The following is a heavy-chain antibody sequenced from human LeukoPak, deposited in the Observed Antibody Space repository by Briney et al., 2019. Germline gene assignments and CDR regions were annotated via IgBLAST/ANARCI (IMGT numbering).Heavy chain of an antibody. D-gene: IGHD3-3*01. CDR2: ISGSGGST. CDR1: GFTFSSYA. Sequence: PGGSLRLSCAASGFTFSSYAMSWVRQAPGKGLEWVSAISGSGGSTYYADSVKGRLTISRDNSKNTLYLQMNSLRAEDTALYYCARGGRGYSLRWDYWGQGTLVTVSS. V-gene: IGHV3-23*01. J-gene: IGHJ4*02. CDR3: ARGGRGYSLRWDY.